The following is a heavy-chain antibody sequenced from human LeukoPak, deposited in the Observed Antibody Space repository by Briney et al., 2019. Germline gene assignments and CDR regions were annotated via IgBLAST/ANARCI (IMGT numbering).Heavy chain of an antibody. D-gene: IGHD3-3*01. CDR2: ISAYNGNT. CDR1: GYTFTSYG. V-gene: IGHV1-18*01. J-gene: IGHJ4*02. CDR3: ARDRRLRFLEWQKVDY. Sequence: ASVKVSCKASGYTFTSYGISWVRQAPGQGLEWMGWISAYNGNTNYAKKLQGRVTMTTDTSTSTAYMELRSLRSDDTAVYYCARDRRLRFLEWQKVDYWGQGTLVTVSS.